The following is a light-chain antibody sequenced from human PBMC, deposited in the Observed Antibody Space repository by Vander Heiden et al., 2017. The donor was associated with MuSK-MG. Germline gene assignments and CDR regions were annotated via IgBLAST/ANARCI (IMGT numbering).Light chain of an antibody. V-gene: IGLV2-14*01. CDR2: EVI. CDR3: SSYTISSTPRVV. J-gene: IGLJ2*01. Sequence: QSALTQPASVSGSPGQSITISCTGTSRDVGGYNYVSWYHQHPGKAPKLMMYEVINRPSEVSNRFAGSKSGNTASLAIPGLQAEDEADYYFSSYTISSTPRVVFGGGTKLTVL. CDR1: SRDVGGYNY.